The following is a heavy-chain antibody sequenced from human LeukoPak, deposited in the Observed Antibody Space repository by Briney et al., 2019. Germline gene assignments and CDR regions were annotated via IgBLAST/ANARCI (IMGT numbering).Heavy chain of an antibody. D-gene: IGHD3-16*02. CDR1: GDSISSGYY. Sequence: SQTLSLTCTVSGDSISSGYYWGWIRQPPGKGLEWIGDIYYTGNTYYNPSLKSRVTMSVDTSKNQFSLKLSFVTAADTAVYYCERDSVAGGLYDYVWGSYRYFDYWGQGTLVTVSS. V-gene: IGHV4-38-2*02. CDR3: ERDSVAGGLYDYVWGSYRYFDY. J-gene: IGHJ4*02. CDR2: IYYTGNT.